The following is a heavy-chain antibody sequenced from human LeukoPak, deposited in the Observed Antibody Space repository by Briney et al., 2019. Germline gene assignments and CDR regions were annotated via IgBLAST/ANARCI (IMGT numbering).Heavy chain of an antibody. D-gene: IGHD1-14*01. J-gene: IGHJ3*02. CDR3: ARGPGDFDASDI. CDR2: ISGSGDRT. Sequence: GGSLRLSCAASGFTFSTNAMTWVRQAPGKGLDWVSTISGSGDRTSNADSVKGRFTISRDNVKQSLGLQMNSLRVEDTAVYYCARGPGDFDASDIWGQGTMVTVPS. CDR1: GFTFSTNA. V-gene: IGHV3-23*01.